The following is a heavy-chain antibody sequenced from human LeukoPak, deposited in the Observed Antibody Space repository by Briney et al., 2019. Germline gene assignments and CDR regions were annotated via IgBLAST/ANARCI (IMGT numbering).Heavy chain of an antibody. CDR1: GGSISSSSYY. CDR3: ARQGCSSTSCYRSWDY. Sequence: SETLSLTCTVSGGSISSSSYYWGWIRQPPGKGLEWLGSIYYSGSTYYNPSLKSRVTISVDTSKNQFSLRLSSVTAADTAVYYCARQGCSSTSCYRSWDYWGQGTLATVSS. J-gene: IGHJ4*02. CDR2: IYYSGST. V-gene: IGHV4-39*01. D-gene: IGHD2-2*02.